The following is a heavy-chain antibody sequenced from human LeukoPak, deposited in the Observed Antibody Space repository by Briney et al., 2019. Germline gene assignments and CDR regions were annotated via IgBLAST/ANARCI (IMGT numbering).Heavy chain of an antibody. CDR1: GGSFSGYY. CDR2: INHSGST. CDR3: ARYCSSTSCYKGNDAFDI. D-gene: IGHD2-2*02. Sequence: SETLSLTCAVYGGSFSGYYWNWLRQPPGKGLEWIGEINHSGSTNYNPSLKSRITISVDTSKNQFSLKLSSVTAADTAVYYCARYCSSTSCYKGNDAFDIWGQGTMVTVSS. V-gene: IGHV4-34*01. J-gene: IGHJ3*02.